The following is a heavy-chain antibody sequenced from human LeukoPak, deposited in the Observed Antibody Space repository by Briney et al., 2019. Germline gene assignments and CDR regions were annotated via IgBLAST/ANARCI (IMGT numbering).Heavy chain of an antibody. Sequence: ASETLSLTCTVSGGSIRNYGWNWIRQSPGKGLECIGYIYYTGTTNYNPSLKSRVTISIDRFKNQFSLRLSSVTVADTAVYYCARDRYYDFWSGYYRDYYYGMDVWGQGTTVTVSS. CDR3: ARDRYYDFWSGYYRDYYYGMDV. V-gene: IGHV4-59*01. D-gene: IGHD3-3*01. CDR1: GGSIRNYG. CDR2: IYYTGTT. J-gene: IGHJ6*02.